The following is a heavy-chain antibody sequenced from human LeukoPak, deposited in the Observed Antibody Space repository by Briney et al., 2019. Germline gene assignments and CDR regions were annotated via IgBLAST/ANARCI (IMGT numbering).Heavy chain of an antibody. CDR3: ARALRWFDP. CDR1: GFTFSSYA. V-gene: IGHV3-30-3*01. J-gene: IGHJ5*02. Sequence: GSLRLSCAASGFTFSSYAMHWVRQAPGKGLEWVAVISYDGSNKYYADSVKGRFTISRDNSKNTLYLQMNSLRAEDTAVYYCARALRWFDPWGQGTLVTVSS. CDR2: ISYDGSNK. D-gene: IGHD5/OR15-5a*01.